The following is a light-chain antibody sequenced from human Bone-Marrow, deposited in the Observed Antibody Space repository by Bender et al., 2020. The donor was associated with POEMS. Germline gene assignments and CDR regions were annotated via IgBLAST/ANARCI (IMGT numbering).Light chain of an antibody. CDR2: EVS. Sequence: QSALNQPASVSGSPGQSITISCSGTYSDIGDYNYVSWYQQHPGKAPKLLIYEVSGRPSGVSTRFSGSKSGITASLTIFGLQPEDEADYYCSSYSRSSTRVFGGGTRLTVL. J-gene: IGLJ3*02. V-gene: IGLV2-14*01. CDR3: SSYSRSSTRV. CDR1: YSDIGDYNY.